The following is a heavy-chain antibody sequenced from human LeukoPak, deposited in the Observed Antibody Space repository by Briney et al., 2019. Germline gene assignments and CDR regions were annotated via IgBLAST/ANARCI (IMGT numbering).Heavy chain of an antibody. V-gene: IGHV1-69*13. CDR1: GGTFSSYA. CDR3: ARAPTKNYYDSSGYYSASSPYYFDY. D-gene: IGHD3-22*01. J-gene: IGHJ4*02. Sequence: SVKVSRKASGGTFSSYAISWVRQAPGQGLEWMGGIIPIFGTANYAQKFQGRVTITADESTSTAYMELSSLRSEDTAVYYCARAPTKNYYDSSGYYSASSPYYFDYWGQGTLVTVSS. CDR2: IIPIFGTA.